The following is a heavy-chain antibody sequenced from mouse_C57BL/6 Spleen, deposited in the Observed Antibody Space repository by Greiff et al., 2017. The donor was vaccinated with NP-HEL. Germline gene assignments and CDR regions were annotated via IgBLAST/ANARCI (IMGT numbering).Heavy chain of an antibody. CDR2: IYPGDGDT. CDR1: GYAFSSSW. Sequence: VQLQQSGPELVKPGASVKIPCKASGYAFSSSWMNWVKQRPGKGLEWIGRIYPGDGDTNYNGKFKGKATLTADKSSSTAYMQLSSLTSEDSAVYFCARSYYDYLYAMDYGGQGTSVTVSS. D-gene: IGHD2-4*01. J-gene: IGHJ4*01. V-gene: IGHV1-82*01. CDR3: ARSYYDYLYAMDY.